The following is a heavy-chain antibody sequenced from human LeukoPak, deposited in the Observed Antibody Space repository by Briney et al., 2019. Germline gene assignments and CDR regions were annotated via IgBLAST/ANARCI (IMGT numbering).Heavy chain of an antibody. J-gene: IGHJ4*02. Sequence: GGSLRLSSAASGFTFSSYWMSWVRQAPGKGLEWVANIKQDGSEKYYVDSVKGRFTISRDNAKNSLYLQMNSLRAEDTAVYYCARDLECGGDCYLFDYWGQGTLVTVSS. D-gene: IGHD2-21*01. V-gene: IGHV3-7*01. CDR1: GFTFSSYW. CDR2: IKQDGSEK. CDR3: ARDLECGGDCYLFDY.